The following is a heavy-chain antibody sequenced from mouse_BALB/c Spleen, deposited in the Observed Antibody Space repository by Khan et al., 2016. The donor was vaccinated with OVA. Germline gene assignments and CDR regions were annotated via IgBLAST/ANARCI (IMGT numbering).Heavy chain of an antibody. CDR1: GFNIKDYY. D-gene: IGHD2-3*01. CDR2: IDPENGDT. V-gene: IGHV14-4*02. CDR3: NAGDGYSAWFAY. Sequence: EVQLLEAGAELVRSGASVKLSCTGSGFNIKDYYMHWVKQRPEQGLEWIGWIDPENGDTEYAPQFQDKATMTADTSSNTAYLQLSSLTSEDTAVYYYNAGDGYSAWFAYWGQGTLVTVSA. J-gene: IGHJ3*01.